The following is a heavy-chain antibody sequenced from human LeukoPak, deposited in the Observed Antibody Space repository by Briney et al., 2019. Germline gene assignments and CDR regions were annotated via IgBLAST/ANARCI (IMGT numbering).Heavy chain of an antibody. J-gene: IGHJ4*02. D-gene: IGHD6-19*01. Sequence: GGSLRLSCAASGFTFSSYGMHWVRQAPGKGLEWVAVISYDGSNKYYADSVKGRFTISRDNSKNTLYLQMNSLRAEDTAVYYCAKVRRSSGWPGYWGQGNLVTVSS. CDR2: ISYDGSNK. CDR1: GFTFSSYG. V-gene: IGHV3-30*18. CDR3: AKVRRSSGWPGY.